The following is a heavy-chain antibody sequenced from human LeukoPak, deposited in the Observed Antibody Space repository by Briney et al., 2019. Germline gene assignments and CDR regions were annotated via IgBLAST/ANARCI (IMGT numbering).Heavy chain of an antibody. D-gene: IGHD6-13*01. CDR3: ARVYSSSWYGPLNYYYYMDV. Sequence: GGSLRLSCAASGFTFSSYWMSWVRQAPGKGLEWVAFIRYDGSNKYYADSVKGRFTISRDNSKNTLYLQMNSLRAEDTAVYYCARVYSSSWYGPLNYYYYMDVWGKGTTVTISS. V-gene: IGHV3-30*02. CDR1: GFTFSSYW. CDR2: IRYDGSNK. J-gene: IGHJ6*03.